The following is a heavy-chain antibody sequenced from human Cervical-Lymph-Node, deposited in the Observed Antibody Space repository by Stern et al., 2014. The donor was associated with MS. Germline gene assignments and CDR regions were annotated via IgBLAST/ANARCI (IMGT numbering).Heavy chain of an antibody. V-gene: IGHV4-39*01. CDR2: VYYSGST. Sequence: VHLVESGPGLVRPAETLSLTCTVSGVSISSRTYYWVWIRQPPGKGLEWIGNVYYSGSTYYNLSLKSRVSISIDTSTNQFSLQLPCVTAADTAVYYCANYYDSSGYLHWFDSWGQGTLVTVSS. D-gene: IGHD3-22*01. CDR3: ANYYDSSGYLHWFDS. CDR1: GVSISSRTYY. J-gene: IGHJ5*01.